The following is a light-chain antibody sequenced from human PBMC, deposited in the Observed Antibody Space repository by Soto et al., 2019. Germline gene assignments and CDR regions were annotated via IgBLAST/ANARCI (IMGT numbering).Light chain of an antibody. CDR1: QSIFSNY. CDR3: QQYGTSPRT. CDR2: GAS. J-gene: IGKJ1*01. V-gene: IGKV3-20*01. Sequence: EVMLTQSPGTLSLSPGERATLSCRASQSIFSNYLACYQQKSGQAPRLLTCGASNRATGIPARFSGSGSGTDFTLTISRLEPEDFAVYYCQQYGTSPRTFGHGTKVEFK.